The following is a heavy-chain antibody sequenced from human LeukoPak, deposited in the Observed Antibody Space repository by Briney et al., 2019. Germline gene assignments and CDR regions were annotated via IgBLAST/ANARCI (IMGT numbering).Heavy chain of an antibody. CDR1: GYSFTSYW. Sequence: GESLKISCKGSGYSFTSYWIGWVRQMPGKGLEWMGIIYPGDSDTRYSPSFQGQVTISADKSISTAYLQWSSLKASDTAMYYCARQRKPGIAAAGTDCWGQGTLVTVSS. V-gene: IGHV5-51*01. J-gene: IGHJ4*02. CDR2: IYPGDSDT. CDR3: ARQRKPGIAAAGTDC. D-gene: IGHD6-13*01.